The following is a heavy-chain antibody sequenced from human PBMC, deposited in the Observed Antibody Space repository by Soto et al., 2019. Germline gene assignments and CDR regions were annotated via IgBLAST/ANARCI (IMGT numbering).Heavy chain of an antibody. V-gene: IGHV4-59*01. Sequence: SETLSLTCTVSGGSISSYYWSWIRQPPGKGLEWIGYIYYSGSTNYNPSLKSRVTISVDTSKNQFSLKLRSLRSDDTAVYYCARYSYYYDSSGYYYVGPDYWGQGTLVTVSS. CDR1: GGSISSYY. CDR3: ARYSYYYDSSGYYYVGPDY. CDR2: IYYSGST. J-gene: IGHJ4*02. D-gene: IGHD3-22*01.